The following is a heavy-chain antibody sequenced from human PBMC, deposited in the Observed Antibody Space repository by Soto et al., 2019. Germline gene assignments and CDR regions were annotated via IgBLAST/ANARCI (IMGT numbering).Heavy chain of an antibody. D-gene: IGHD5-12*01. J-gene: IGHJ4*02. V-gene: IGHV4-61*01. Sequence: SETLSLTCTVSGGSVSSGSYYWSWIRQPPGKGLEWIGYIYYSGSTNYNPSLKSRVTISVDTSKNQFSLKLSSVTAADTAVYYCARGPGGGYDYSEFAYWGQGTLVTVSS. CDR1: GGSVSSGSYY. CDR2: IYYSGST. CDR3: ARGPGGGYDYSEFAY.